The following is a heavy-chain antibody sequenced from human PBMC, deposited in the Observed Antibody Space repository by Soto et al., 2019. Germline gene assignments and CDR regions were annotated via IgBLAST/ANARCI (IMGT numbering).Heavy chain of an antibody. D-gene: IGHD3-22*01. CDR2: IIPIFGTA. CDR1: GGTFSSYA. J-gene: IGHJ4*02. Sequence: QVQLVQSGAEVKKPGSSVKVSCKASGGTFSSYAISWVRQAPGQGLEWMGGIIPIFGTANYAQKFQGRVTITWDESTSTAYMELSSLSSEDTAVYYCARGRTYYDSSGYYYDFDYWGQGTLVTVSS. CDR3: ARGRTYYDSSGYYYDFDY. V-gene: IGHV1-69*01.